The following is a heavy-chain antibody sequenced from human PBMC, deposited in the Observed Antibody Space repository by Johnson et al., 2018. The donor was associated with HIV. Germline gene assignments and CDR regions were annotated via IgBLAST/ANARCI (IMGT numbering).Heavy chain of an antibody. CDR2: ISYDGSNK. V-gene: IGHV3-30*03. J-gene: IGHJ3*02. Sequence: QVQLVESGGGLVQPGGSLRLSCAASGFTFSSYWMSWVRQAPGKGLEWVAAISYDGSNKYYADSVKGRFTISRDNSKTTLYLQMNSLRAGDTAVYFCARGKDMAGTDAFDIWGQGTVVTVSS. CDR3: ARGKDMAGTDAFDI. D-gene: IGHD6-19*01. CDR1: GFTFSSYW.